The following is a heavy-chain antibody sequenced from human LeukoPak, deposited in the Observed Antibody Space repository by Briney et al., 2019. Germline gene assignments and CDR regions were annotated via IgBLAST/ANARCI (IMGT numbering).Heavy chain of an antibody. V-gene: IGHV4-4*07. CDR3: ARAPSGCSGTCPSDH. D-gene: IGHD2-2*01. CDR1: GGSISGYF. J-gene: IGHJ4*02. CDR2: IHDNGDS. Sequence: SETLSLTCTVSGGSISGYFWSWVRQPAGKGLEWIGRIHDNGDSNHNPSLKSRVTMALDTSRNQVSLKLTSVTAADTAVYYCARAPSGCSGTCPSDHWGPGTLVTVSS.